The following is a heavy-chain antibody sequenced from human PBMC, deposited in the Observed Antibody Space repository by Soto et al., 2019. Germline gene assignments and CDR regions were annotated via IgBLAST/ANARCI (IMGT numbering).Heavy chain of an antibody. Sequence: PGGSLRLSCVASGFTVSSNYMSWVRQAPGKGLEWVSVIYSGASTYYADSVKGRFTISRDNSKNTLYLQMSSLRAEDTAMYYCATRSGGNSGWYPLDAYDIWGQGTMVTVSS. CDR3: ATRSGGNSGWYPLDAYDI. CDR1: GFTVSSNY. J-gene: IGHJ3*02. CDR2: IYSGAST. D-gene: IGHD6-19*01. V-gene: IGHV3-53*01.